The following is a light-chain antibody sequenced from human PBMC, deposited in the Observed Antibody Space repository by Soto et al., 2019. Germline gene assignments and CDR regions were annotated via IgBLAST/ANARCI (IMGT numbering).Light chain of an antibody. CDR3: GSYAGSYSWV. CDR1: SSDVGAYNY. J-gene: IGLJ3*02. V-gene: IGLV2-8*01. CDR2: DVS. Sequence: QSALTQPPSASGSPGQSVTISCTGASSDVGAYNYVSWYQHHPGKAPKLMIYDVSKRPSGVPDRFSGSKSGNTASLTVSGLQAEDEADYYCGSYAGSYSWVFGGGTKLTVL.